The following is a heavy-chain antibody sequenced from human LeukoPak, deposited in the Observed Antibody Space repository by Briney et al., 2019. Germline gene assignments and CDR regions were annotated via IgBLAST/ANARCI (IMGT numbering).Heavy chain of an antibody. Sequence: GESLKISCKGSGYSFTSYWIGWVRQMPGKGLEWVGIIYPGDSDTRYRPSFEGQVTITADNFISTAYLQWSSLKASDTAIYYCARRPGNPKYGLDVWGQGTTVIVS. CDR3: ARRPGNPKYGLDV. V-gene: IGHV5-51*01. D-gene: IGHD1-26*01. J-gene: IGHJ6*02. CDR2: IYPGDSDT. CDR1: GYSFTSYW.